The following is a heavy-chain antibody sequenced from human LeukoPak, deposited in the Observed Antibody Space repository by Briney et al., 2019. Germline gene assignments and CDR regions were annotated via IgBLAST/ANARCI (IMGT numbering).Heavy chain of an antibody. V-gene: IGHV4-31*03. CDR3: AREGRTTVTTFVDC. J-gene: IGHJ4*02. CDR1: GGSISSNNYY. CDR2: VYYSGST. Sequence: PSETLSLTCTVSGGSISSNNYYWGWIRQHPGKGLEWIGYVYYSGSTYYNPSLKSRVTISVDTSKKQFSLKLSPVTAADTAVYYCAREGRTTVTTFVDCWGQGTLVTVSS. D-gene: IGHD4-17*01.